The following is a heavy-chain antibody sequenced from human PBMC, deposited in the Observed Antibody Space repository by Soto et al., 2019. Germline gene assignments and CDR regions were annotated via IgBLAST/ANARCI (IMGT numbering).Heavy chain of an antibody. Sequence: GASVKVSCKASGYTFTSYGISWVRQAPGQGLEWMGWISAYNGNTSYAQKLQGRVTMTTDTSTSTAYMELRSLRSDDTAVYYCAREWGSRTRTTFVVWGQGTMVTVSS. CDR1: GYTFTSYG. D-gene: IGHD4-17*01. V-gene: IGHV1-18*01. J-gene: IGHJ3*01. CDR2: ISAYNGNT. CDR3: AREWGSRTRTTFVV.